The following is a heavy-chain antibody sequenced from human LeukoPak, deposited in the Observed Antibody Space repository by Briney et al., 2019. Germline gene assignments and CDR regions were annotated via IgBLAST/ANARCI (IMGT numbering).Heavy chain of an antibody. D-gene: IGHD3-9*01. J-gene: IGHJ5*02. CDR1: GYTFTSYG. CDR2: ISAYNGNT. CDR3: ARSENVLRYFDWFRPNWFDP. Sequence: ASVKVSCKASGYTFTSYGISWVRQAPGQGLEWMGWISAYNGNTNYAQKLQGRVTMTTDTSTSTAYMELRSLRSDDTAVYYCARSENVLRYFDWFRPNWFDPWGQGTLVTVSS. V-gene: IGHV1-18*01.